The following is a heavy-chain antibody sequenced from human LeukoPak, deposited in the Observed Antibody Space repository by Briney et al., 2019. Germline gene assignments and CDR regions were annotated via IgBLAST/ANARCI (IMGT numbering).Heavy chain of an antibody. D-gene: IGHD1-26*01. Sequence: GGSLRLSCAASGFTFSSHGMHWVRQAPGKGLEWVSGISWNSGSIGYADSVKGRFTISRDNAKNSLYLQMNSLRAEDMALYYCAKAREDAFDIWGQGTMVTVSS. J-gene: IGHJ3*02. CDR2: ISWNSGSI. V-gene: IGHV3-9*03. CDR3: AKAREDAFDI. CDR1: GFTFSSHG.